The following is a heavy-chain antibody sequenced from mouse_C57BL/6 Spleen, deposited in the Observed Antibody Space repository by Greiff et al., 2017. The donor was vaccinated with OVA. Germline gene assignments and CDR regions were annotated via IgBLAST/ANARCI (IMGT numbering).Heavy chain of an antibody. CDR2: INPSTGGT. Sequence: VQLQQSGPELVKPGASVKISCKASGYSFTGYYMNWVKQSPEKSLEWIGEINPSTGGTTYNQKFKAKATLTVDKSSSTAYMQLKSLTSEDSAVYYCARRYSSVAWFADWGQGTLVTVSA. CDR3: ARRYSSVAWFAD. J-gene: IGHJ3*01. V-gene: IGHV1-42*01. D-gene: IGHD3-2*02. CDR1: GYSFTGYY.